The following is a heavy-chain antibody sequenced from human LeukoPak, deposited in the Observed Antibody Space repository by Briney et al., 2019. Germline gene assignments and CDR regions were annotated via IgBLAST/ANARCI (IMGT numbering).Heavy chain of an antibody. V-gene: IGHV1-46*01. J-gene: IGHJ4*02. D-gene: IGHD3-22*01. CDR3: ARGKPSSVAPN. CDR2: IDPSGGST. CDR1: GYSFINYY. Sequence: ASVKISCKASGYSFINYYIYWVRQAPGQGLEWMGVIDPSGGSTSYAQKFQGRVTMTRDTSTSTVYMEVSSPTSEDTAVYYCARGKPSSVAPNWGQGTLVTVSS.